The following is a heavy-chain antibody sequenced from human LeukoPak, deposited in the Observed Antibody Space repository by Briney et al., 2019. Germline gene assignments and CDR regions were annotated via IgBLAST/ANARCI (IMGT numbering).Heavy chain of an antibody. CDR1: GGSISSYY. CDR2: IYTSGST. V-gene: IGHV4-4*09. J-gene: IGHJ3*02. Sequence: SETLSLTCTVSGGSISSYYWSWIRQPPGKGLEWIGYIYTSGSTNYNPSLKSRVTISVDTSKNQFSLKLSSVTAADTSVYYCAGARMASIAARTREKGAFDIWGQGTMVTVSS. CDR3: AGARMASIAARTREKGAFDI. D-gene: IGHD6-6*01.